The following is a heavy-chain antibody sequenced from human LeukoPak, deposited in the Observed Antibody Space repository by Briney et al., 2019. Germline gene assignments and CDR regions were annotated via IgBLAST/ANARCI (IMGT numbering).Heavy chain of an antibody. V-gene: IGHV3-33*08. Sequence: QPGGSLRLSCAASGFTFSSYEMNWVRQAPGKGLEWVALIWYDGSNKEYAESVKGRFTISRDNSKNTLYLQMNSLRDEDTAVYYCARDQGTSTTAPKRKGRFDPWGQGTLVTVSS. CDR1: GFTFSSYE. CDR3: ARDQGTSTTAPKRKGRFDP. CDR2: IWYDGSNK. D-gene: IGHD1-1*01. J-gene: IGHJ5*02.